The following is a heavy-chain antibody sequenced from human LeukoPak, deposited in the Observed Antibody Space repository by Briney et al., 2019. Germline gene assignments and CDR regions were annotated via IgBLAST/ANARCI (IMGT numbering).Heavy chain of an antibody. CDR3: ARSSGWSRSAFDI. J-gene: IGHJ3*02. D-gene: IGHD6-19*01. V-gene: IGHV4-34*01. Sequence: PSETLSLTCAVYGGSFSGYYWSWIRQPPGKGLEWIGEINHSGSTNYNPSLKSRVTISVDTSKNQFSLKLSSVTAADTAVYYCARSSGWSRSAFDIWGQGTMVTVSS. CDR1: GGSFSGYY. CDR2: INHSGST.